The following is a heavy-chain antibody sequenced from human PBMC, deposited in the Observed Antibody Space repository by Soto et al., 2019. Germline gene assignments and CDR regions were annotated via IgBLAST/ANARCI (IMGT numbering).Heavy chain of an antibody. Sequence: ASVKVACKASGYTFTAYGISWVRQAPGQGLEWMGWISAYNCNTNYAQNLQGRVTMTTETSTSTAYMELRSLRSDDTAVYYCARFYASGSYPYDYWRQGTLVTVSS. CDR1: GYTFTAYG. CDR2: ISAYNCNT. D-gene: IGHD3-10*01. J-gene: IGHJ4*02. V-gene: IGHV1-18*01. CDR3: ARFYASGSYPYDY.